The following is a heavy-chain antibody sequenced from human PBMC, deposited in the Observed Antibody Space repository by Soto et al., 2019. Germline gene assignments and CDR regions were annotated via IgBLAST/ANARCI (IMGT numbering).Heavy chain of an antibody. D-gene: IGHD1-26*01. CDR3: ARLHSASYHSPLRY. CDR2: IYPGDSDT. J-gene: IGHJ4*02. CDR1: GYSFTNYW. Sequence: GASLKISCKGSGYSFTNYWIGWVRQMPGKGLEWMGIIYPGDSDTRYSPSFQGQVTISADRSISTAYVQWSSLKASDTAMYYCARLHSASYHSPLRYWGQGTLVTVSS. V-gene: IGHV5-51*01.